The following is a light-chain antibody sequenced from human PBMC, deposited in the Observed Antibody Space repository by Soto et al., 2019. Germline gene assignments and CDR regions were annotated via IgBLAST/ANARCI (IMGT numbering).Light chain of an antibody. Sequence: DIQMTQSPSTLSASVGDRVTITCRASQSISSWLAWYQKKPGKAPKLLIYKASSLESGVPSRFSGSGSGTEFTLTVSSLPTDDFATYYCQQYNSYPAPFGGGTKVEIK. V-gene: IGKV1-5*03. CDR1: QSISSW. CDR3: QQYNSYPAP. J-gene: IGKJ4*01. CDR2: KAS.